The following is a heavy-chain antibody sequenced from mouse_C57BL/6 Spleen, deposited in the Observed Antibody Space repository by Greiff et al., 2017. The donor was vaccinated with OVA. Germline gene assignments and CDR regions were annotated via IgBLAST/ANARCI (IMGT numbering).Heavy chain of an antibody. V-gene: IGHV6-6*01. D-gene: IGHD2-3*01. CDR1: GFTFSDAW. Sequence: EVKLVESGGGLVQPGGSMKLSCAASGFTFSDAWMDWVRQSPEKGLEWVAEIRNKANNHATYYAVSVKGRFTISRDDCKRSVYLQMNSLRAEDTGIYYCTTLIYDGYYGGFDYWGQGTTLTVAS. J-gene: IGHJ2*01. CDR3: TTLIYDGYYGGFDY. CDR2: IRNKANNHAT.